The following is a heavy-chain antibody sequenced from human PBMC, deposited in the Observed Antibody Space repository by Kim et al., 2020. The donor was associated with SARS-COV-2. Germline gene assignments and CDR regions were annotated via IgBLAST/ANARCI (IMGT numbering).Heavy chain of an antibody. D-gene: IGHD1-26*01. J-gene: IGHJ4*02. V-gene: IGHV3-7*01. Sequence: YHVDSMKGRLTISRDNAKNSLYLQMNSLSAEDTAVYYCAREELDPSYFDYWGQGTLVTVSS. CDR3: AREELDPSYFDY.